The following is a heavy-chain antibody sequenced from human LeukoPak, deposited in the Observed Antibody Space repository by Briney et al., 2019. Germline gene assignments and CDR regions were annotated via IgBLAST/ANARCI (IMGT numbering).Heavy chain of an antibody. CDR2: MDPNSGNT. V-gene: IGHV1-8*03. J-gene: IGHJ4*02. CDR3: ARVTWLSSSWTIDY. D-gene: IGHD6-13*01. Sequence: GASVKVSCKASGYTFTSYDINWVRQATGQGLEWMGWMDPNSGNTGYAQKFQGRVTITRNTSISTAYMELSSLRSEDTAVYYCARVTWLSSSWTIDYWGQGTLVTVSS. CDR1: GYTFTSYD.